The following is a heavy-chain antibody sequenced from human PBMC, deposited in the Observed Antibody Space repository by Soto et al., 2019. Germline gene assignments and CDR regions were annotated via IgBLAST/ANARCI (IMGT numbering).Heavy chain of an antibody. J-gene: IGHJ6*02. V-gene: IGHV4-30-4*01. D-gene: IGHD3-22*01. CDR1: GGSISSGDYY. CDR3: ARVSYYYDSSGYPPDYYGMDV. Sequence: QVQLQESGPGLVKPSQTLSLTCTVSGGSISSGDYYWSWIHQPPGKGLEWIGYIYYSGSTYYNPSLKSRVTISVDTSKNQFSLKLSSVTAADTAVYYCARVSYYYDSSGYPPDYYGMDVWGQGTTVTVSS. CDR2: IYYSGST.